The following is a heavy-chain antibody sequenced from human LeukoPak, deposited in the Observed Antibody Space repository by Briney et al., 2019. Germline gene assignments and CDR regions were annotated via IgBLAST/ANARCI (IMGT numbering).Heavy chain of an antibody. Sequence: ASVKLSCKASGYTFSSYDINWVRQATGQGLEWMGWINPNSGNTGYAQTFQGRLNMTRNNSIDTAYMQLSSLRSDDTAVYYCARRVGSGWPVQHWGQGTLVTVSS. CDR1: GYTFSSYD. CDR3: ARRVGSGWPVQH. CDR2: INPNSGNT. J-gene: IGHJ1*01. V-gene: IGHV1-8*01. D-gene: IGHD6-19*01.